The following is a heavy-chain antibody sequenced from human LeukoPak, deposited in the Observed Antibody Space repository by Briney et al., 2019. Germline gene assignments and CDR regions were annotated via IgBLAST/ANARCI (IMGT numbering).Heavy chain of an antibody. CDR3: AKGTDYGGTGYAFDI. Sequence: GGSLRLSCAASEFTVSSNYMSWVRQAPGKGLEWVSAISGSGGSTYYADSVKGRFTISRDNSKNTLYLQMNSLRAEDTAVYYCAKGTDYGGTGYAFDIWGQGTMVTVSS. D-gene: IGHD4-23*01. V-gene: IGHV3-23*01. CDR2: ISGSGGST. J-gene: IGHJ3*02. CDR1: EFTVSSNY.